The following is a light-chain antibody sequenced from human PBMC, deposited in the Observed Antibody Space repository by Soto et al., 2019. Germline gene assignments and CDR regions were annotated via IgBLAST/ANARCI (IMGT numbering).Light chain of an antibody. Sequence: QSVLTQPPSASGTPGQRVTISCSGSSSNIGSNSVNWYRQLPGTAPKLLIYRNNQRPSGVPDRFSGSKSGTSASLAISGLQAEDEADYYCAAWDDSLGGGVFGGGTKLTVL. CDR2: RNN. V-gene: IGLV1-44*01. J-gene: IGLJ3*02. CDR3: AAWDDSLGGGV. CDR1: SSNIGSNS.